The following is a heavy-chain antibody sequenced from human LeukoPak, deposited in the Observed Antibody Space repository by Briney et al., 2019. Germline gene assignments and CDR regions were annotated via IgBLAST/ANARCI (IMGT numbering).Heavy chain of an antibody. V-gene: IGHV4-4*07. CDR2: IYTSGST. CDR3: ARGARYYDFWSGPPDY. CDR1: GGSISSYY. J-gene: IGHJ4*02. Sequence: SETLSLTCTVSGGSISSYYWSWIRQPAGKGLEWIGRIYTSGSTNYNPSLKSRVTMSVDTSKNQFSLKLSSVTAADTAVYYCARGARYYDFWSGPPDYWGQGTLVTVSS. D-gene: IGHD3-3*01.